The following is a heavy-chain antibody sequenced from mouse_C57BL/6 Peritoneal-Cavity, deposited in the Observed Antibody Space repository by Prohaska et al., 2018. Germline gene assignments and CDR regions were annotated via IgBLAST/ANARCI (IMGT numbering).Heavy chain of an antibody. CDR3: AMGSSTGWFSY. CDR2: LWCCGST. Sequence: QVQLKKSGPGLVKHSQSRSITCKVSGFSLTSYGVHWVRQSPGNVLEWLGVLWCCGSTDYNAAFISRLSNSKDNSNSQVFFTMISLQADDTGIYDGAMGSSTGWFSYWVQVTLITFSA. J-gene: IGHJ3*01. V-gene: IGHV2-2*01. D-gene: IGHD3-2*01. CDR1: GFSLTSYG.